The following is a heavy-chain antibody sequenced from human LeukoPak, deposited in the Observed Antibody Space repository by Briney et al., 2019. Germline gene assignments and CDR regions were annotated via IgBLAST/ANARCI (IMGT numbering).Heavy chain of an antibody. Sequence: GESLKISCKGSGYSFTSYWIGWVRQMPGKGLEWMGIIYPGDSDTRYSPSFQGQVTSSADKSISTSYLQWSILKASDTAMDYCASVCGGSYRRAFDYWGQGTLVTVSS. CDR2: IYPGDSDT. CDR3: ASVCGGSYRRAFDY. V-gene: IGHV5-51*01. D-gene: IGHD1-26*01. CDR1: GYSFTSYW. J-gene: IGHJ4*02.